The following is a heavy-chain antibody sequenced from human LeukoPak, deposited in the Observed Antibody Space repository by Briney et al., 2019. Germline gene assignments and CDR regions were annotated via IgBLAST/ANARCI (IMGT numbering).Heavy chain of an antibody. J-gene: IGHJ6*02. D-gene: IGHD3-10*01. CDR2: IYPGDSDT. V-gene: IGHV5-51*01. CDR3: ARLMTLVRGGLKRLHRSCGMDV. CDR1: GYSFNAYY. Sequence: GESLKISCKGSGYSFNAYYIAWVRQMPGKDLEWMGAIYPGDSDTTYSPSLQGQVTISADKSATTAYLQWNSLKASDTAIYYCARLMTLVRGGLKRLHRSCGMDVWGQGTTVTVS.